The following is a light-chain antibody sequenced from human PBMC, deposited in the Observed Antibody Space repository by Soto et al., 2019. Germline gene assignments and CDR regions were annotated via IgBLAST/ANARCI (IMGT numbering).Light chain of an antibody. Sequence: DIQMTQSPSSLSASEGDRVTITCQSSHDVSSNLNWFQQKPGEAPQLLIYDASNLERGVPSRFSGSGSGTDFTLTISSLQHEDVATYYCQQYNSMLSFGGGTEVEIK. CDR1: HDVSSN. CDR3: QQYNSMLS. V-gene: IGKV1-33*01. CDR2: DAS. J-gene: IGKJ4*01.